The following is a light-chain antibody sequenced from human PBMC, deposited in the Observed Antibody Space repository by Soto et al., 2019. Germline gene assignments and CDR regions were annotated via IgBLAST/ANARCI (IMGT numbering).Light chain of an antibody. CDR2: EVS. CDR3: CSYTSISTSAV. Sequence: QSVLTQPASVSGSPGQSITISCTGTSSDIGDYTHVSWYQQHPGKAPKLIIYEVSDRPSGVSNRFSGSKSGNTASLTTSGLQTEDEADYYCCSYTSISTSAVFGGGTQLTVL. J-gene: IGLJ2*01. V-gene: IGLV2-14*01. CDR1: SSDIGDYTH.